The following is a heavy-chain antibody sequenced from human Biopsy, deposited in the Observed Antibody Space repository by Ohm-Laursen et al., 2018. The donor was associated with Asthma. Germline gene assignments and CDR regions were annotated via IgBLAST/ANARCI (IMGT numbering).Heavy chain of an antibody. V-gene: IGHV3-33*01. Sequence: SLRLSCAASGFTFSKYGMPWVRQAPGKGLEWVALIWNDGNKNYYADSVKGRFTISRDNSKNMLYLQMNSLRAEDTAVYFCARGIYDMDVRGQGTTVTVSS. CDR3: ARGIYDMDV. J-gene: IGHJ6*02. CDR2: IWNDGNKN. CDR1: GFTFSKYG.